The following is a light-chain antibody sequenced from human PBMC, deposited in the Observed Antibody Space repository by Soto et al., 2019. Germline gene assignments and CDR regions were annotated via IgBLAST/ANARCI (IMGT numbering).Light chain of an antibody. V-gene: IGKV3-11*01. CDR1: QSVSTY. J-gene: IGKJ5*01. Sequence: EIVLTQSPATLSLSPGERATLSCRASQSVSTYLAWYQQRPGQAPRLLIYDASYRATDIPPRFSGSGSGTEFTLTISSLRPEDFTTYYCQHLNSYPITFGQGTRLEIK. CDR2: DAS. CDR3: QHLNSYPIT.